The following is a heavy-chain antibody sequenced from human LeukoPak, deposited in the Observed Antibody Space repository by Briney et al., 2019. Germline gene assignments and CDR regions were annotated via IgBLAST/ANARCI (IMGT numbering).Heavy chain of an antibody. D-gene: IGHD3-22*01. Sequence: ASVKVSCKASNYTFTSYGISWVRQAPGQGLEWMARINAYNGDTNYAQKFQGRVTLTTDTSTSTAYMEPRSLRSDDTAVYYCARFQLPMGYDSSGYYYYFDYWGQGTLVTVSS. CDR2: INAYNGDT. CDR1: NYTFTSYG. CDR3: ARFQLPMGYDSSGYYYYFDY. J-gene: IGHJ4*02. V-gene: IGHV1-18*01.